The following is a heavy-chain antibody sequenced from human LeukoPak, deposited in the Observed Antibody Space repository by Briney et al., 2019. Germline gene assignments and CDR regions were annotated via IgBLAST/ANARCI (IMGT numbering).Heavy chain of an antibody. D-gene: IGHD5-18*01. CDR2: ISAHNGNT. V-gene: IGHV1-18*01. J-gene: IGHJ4*02. CDR1: GYTFTSYG. CDR3: ARDKSRTAMVTSFDY. Sequence: ASVKVSCKASGYTFTSYGISWVRQAPGQGLEWMGWISAHNGNTNYAQKLQGRVTMTTDTSTSTAYMELRSLRSDDTAVYYCARDKSRTAMVTSFDYWGQGTLVTVSS.